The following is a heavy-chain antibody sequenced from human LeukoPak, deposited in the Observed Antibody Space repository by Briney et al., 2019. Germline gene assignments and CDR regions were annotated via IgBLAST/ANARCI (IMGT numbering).Heavy chain of an antibody. CDR1: GFTFSSYW. J-gene: IGHJ6*02. CDR2: ISGSGGTT. D-gene: IGHD2-8*02. CDR3: AKPVVGYPYGMDV. Sequence: GGSLRLSCAASGFTFSSYWMHWVRQAPGKGLEWVSVISGSGGTTYYADSVKGRFTISRDNSKKTLYLQMNSLRAEDTAVYYCAKPVVGYPYGMDVWGQGTTVTVSS. V-gene: IGHV3-23*01.